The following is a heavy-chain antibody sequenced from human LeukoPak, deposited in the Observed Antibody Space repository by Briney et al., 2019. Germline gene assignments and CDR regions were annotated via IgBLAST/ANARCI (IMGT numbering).Heavy chain of an antibody. CDR2: IRYDGSNK. D-gene: IGHD3-16*02. CDR1: GFTFSSYG. Sequence: GGSLRLSCAASGFTFSSYGMHWVRQAPGKGLEWVAFIRYDGSNKYYADSVKGRFTISRDNSKNTLYLQMNSLRAEDTAVYYCAKDRLGELSAHDYWGQGTLVTVSS. V-gene: IGHV3-30*02. J-gene: IGHJ4*02. CDR3: AKDRLGELSAHDY.